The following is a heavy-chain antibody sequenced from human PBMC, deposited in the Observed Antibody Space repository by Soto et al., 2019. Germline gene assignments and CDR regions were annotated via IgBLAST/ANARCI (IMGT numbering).Heavy chain of an antibody. Sequence: PGGSLRLSCAASGFTFSSYAMSWVRQAPGRGLEWVSAISGSGGSTYYADSVKGRFTISRDNSKNTLYLQMNSLRAEDTAVYYCANCPDHQSFYYYYMDVWGNGAMVTVSS. V-gene: IGHV3-23*01. CDR3: ANCPDHQSFYYYYMDV. CDR1: GFTFSSYA. J-gene: IGHJ6*03. CDR2: ISGSGGST.